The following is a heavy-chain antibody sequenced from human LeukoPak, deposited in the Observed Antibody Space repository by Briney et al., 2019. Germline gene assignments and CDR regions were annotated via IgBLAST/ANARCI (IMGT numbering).Heavy chain of an antibody. V-gene: IGHV3-7*01. CDR1: GFIFSTCW. J-gene: IGHJ6*04. CDR3: ARAQSAGLDV. CDR2: IKEDGSEK. D-gene: IGHD1-14*01. Sequence: PGGSLRLSCTASGFIFSTCWMTWVRQAPGKGLEWVANIKEDGSEKKYVDSVKGRFTISRDNAKNSLYLQMNSLRVDDTAVYYCARAQSAGLDVWGTGTTVTVSS.